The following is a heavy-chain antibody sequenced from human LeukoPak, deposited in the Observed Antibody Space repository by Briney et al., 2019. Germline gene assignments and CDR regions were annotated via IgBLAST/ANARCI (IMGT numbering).Heavy chain of an antibody. Sequence: GASVKVSCKASGYSFTGYYMHWVRQAPGQGLEWMGWINPHSGDTGYAQKFQGRVTMTRDMSITTTDMELTRLRSDDTAFYYCARWDGYSSSPDYWGQGSLVTVSS. D-gene: IGHD6-13*01. CDR3: ARWDGYSSSPDY. CDR2: INPHSGDT. J-gene: IGHJ4*02. CDR1: GYSFTGYY. V-gene: IGHV1-2*02.